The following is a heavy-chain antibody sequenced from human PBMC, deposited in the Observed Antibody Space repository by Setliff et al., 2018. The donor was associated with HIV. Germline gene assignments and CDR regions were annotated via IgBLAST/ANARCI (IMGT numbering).Heavy chain of an antibody. CDR1: GGSISSHY. CDR3: AREAYFFASGTYYFDS. D-gene: IGHD3-10*01. J-gene: IGHJ4*02. V-gene: IGHV4-59*11. Sequence: ASETLSLTCTVSGGSISSHYWSWIRQPPGKGLEWIGSIHYSGSTNYNPSLKSRVTISVDTSKNQFSLKLGSVTAADTALYFCAREAYFFASGTYYFDSWGQGTLVTVSS. CDR2: IHYSGST.